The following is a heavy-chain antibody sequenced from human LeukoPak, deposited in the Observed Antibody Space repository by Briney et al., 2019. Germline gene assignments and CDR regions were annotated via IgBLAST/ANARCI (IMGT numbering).Heavy chain of an antibody. D-gene: IGHD6-19*01. CDR1: GFTFSSYA. Sequence: GRSLRLSCAASGFTFSSYAMHWVRQAPGKGLEWVAVISYDGSNKYYADSVKGRFTISRDNSKNTLYLQMNSLRAEDTAVYYCARDHPDSSGWALWDYWGQGTLVTVSS. CDR2: ISYDGSNK. CDR3: ARDHPDSSGWALWDY. V-gene: IGHV3-30-3*01. J-gene: IGHJ4*02.